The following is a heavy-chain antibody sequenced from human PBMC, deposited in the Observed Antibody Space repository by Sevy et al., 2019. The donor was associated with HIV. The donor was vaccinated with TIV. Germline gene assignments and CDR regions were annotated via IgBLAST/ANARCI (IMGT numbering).Heavy chain of an antibody. Sequence: GGSLRLSCAASGFTFSSYGMHWVRQAPGKGLEWVAVIWYDGSNKYYADSVKGRFTISRDNSKNTLYLQMNFLRAEDTAVYYCARDPTIFGIITGGMDVWAKGPRSPSP. V-gene: IGHV3-33*01. CDR2: IWYDGSNK. J-gene: IGHJ6*02. D-gene: IGHD3-3*01. CDR3: ARDPTIFGIITGGMDV. CDR1: GFTFSSYG.